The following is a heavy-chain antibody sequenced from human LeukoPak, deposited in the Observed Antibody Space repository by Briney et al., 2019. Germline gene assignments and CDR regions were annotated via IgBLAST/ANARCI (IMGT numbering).Heavy chain of an antibody. D-gene: IGHD6-13*01. CDR1: GGTFSSYA. V-gene: IGHV1-69*05. Sequence: SVKVSSKASGGTFSSYAISWVRQAPGQGLEWMGGIIPIFGTANYAQKLQGRVTMTTDTSTSTAYMELRSLRSDDTAVYYCARSRSIAAADHNWFDPWGQGTLVTVSS. CDR3: ARSRSIAAADHNWFDP. J-gene: IGHJ5*02. CDR2: IIPIFGTA.